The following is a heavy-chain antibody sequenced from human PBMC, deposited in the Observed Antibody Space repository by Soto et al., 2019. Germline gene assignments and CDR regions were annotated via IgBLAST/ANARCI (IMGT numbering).Heavy chain of an antibody. J-gene: IGHJ6*02. CDR1: GFTFSSYG. V-gene: IGHV3-30*18. Sequence: GGSLRLSCAASGFTFSSYGMHWVRQAPGKGLEWVAVISYDGSNKYYADSVKGRFTISRDNSKNTLYLQMNSLRAEDTAVYYCAKDIRWTTATLQNGMDVWGQGTTVTVSS. CDR2: ISYDGSNK. D-gene: IGHD4-4*01. CDR3: AKDIRWTTATLQNGMDV.